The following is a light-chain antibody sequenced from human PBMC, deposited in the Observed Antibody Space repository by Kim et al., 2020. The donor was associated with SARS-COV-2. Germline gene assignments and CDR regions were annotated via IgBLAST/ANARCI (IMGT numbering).Light chain of an antibody. V-gene: IGLV3-19*01. CDR1: SLRSYY. Sequence: LQQTVRTTSQGGSLRSYYASWYQQKPGQAPVLFIYGKNNRPSGIPDRFSGSSSGNTASLTITGAQAEDEADYYCNSRDSSGNHYVVFGGGTQLTVL. CDR2: GKN. J-gene: IGLJ2*01. CDR3: NSRDSSGNHYVV.